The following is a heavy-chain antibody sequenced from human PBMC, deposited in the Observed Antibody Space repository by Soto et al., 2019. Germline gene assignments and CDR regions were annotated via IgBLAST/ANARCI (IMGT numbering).Heavy chain of an antibody. Sequence: SETLSLTCAVYGGSFSGYYWSWIRQPPGKGLEWIGEINHSGSTNYNPSLKSRVTISVDTSKNQFSLKLSSVTAADTAVYYCARTLWFPLDYWGQGTLVNVSS. V-gene: IGHV4-34*01. D-gene: IGHD3-10*01. CDR1: GGSFSGYY. CDR2: INHSGST. CDR3: ARTLWFPLDY. J-gene: IGHJ4*02.